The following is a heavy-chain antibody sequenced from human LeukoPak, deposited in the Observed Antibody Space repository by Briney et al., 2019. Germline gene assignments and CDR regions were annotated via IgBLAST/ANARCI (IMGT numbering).Heavy chain of an antibody. Sequence: SETLSLTCAVSGYSISSGYYWGWSRQPPGKGLQWIGSIFQRGYSYYNPSLKSRVTISVDTSRNQFSLKLSSVTAADTAVYYCAGDKETTGNGRPNWFDPWGQGTLVTVSP. CDR2: IFQRGYS. J-gene: IGHJ5*02. CDR1: GYSISSGYY. CDR3: AGDKETTGNGRPNWFDP. D-gene: IGHD1-1*01. V-gene: IGHV4-38-2*01.